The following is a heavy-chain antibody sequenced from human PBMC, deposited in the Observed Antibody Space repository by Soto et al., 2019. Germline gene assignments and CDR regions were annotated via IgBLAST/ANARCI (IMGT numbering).Heavy chain of an antibody. CDR3: AREPATAKPEGVDF. CDR2: INPNSGGT. CDR1: GYTFSDYY. J-gene: IGHJ4*02. V-gene: IGHV1-2*02. D-gene: IGHD1-1*01. Sequence: VASVKVSCKASGYTFSDYYIHWVRQAPGQGLEWMGWINPNSGGTKYAPKFQGGVTMTRDTSITTAYMELSRLRSGDTAVCYCAREPATAKPEGVDFWGQGTLVTVSS.